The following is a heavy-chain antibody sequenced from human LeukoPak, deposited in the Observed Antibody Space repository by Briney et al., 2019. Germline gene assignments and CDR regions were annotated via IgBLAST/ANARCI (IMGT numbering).Heavy chain of an antibody. Sequence: GASVKVSCKASGYTFTSFDINWVRQAPGQGLEWMGWINPNSGGTNYAQKFQGRVTMTRDTSISTAYMELSRLRSDDTAVYYCARDRLSNWFDPWGQGTLVTVSS. D-gene: IGHD2/OR15-2a*01. J-gene: IGHJ5*02. CDR1: GYTFTSFD. CDR3: ARDRLSNWFDP. CDR2: INPNSGGT. V-gene: IGHV1-2*02.